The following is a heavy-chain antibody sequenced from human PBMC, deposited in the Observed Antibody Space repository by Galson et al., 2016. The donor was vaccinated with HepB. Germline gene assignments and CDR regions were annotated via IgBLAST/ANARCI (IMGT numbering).Heavy chain of an antibody. J-gene: IGHJ6*02. CDR2: FSRDGNYI. CDR3: ARGGTGRLAYYYYGMGV. D-gene: IGHD1-1*01. CDR1: GFTFSDYG. V-gene: IGHV3-30*03. Sequence: SLRLSCAASGFTFSDYGMHWVRQAPGKGLEWVAFFSRDGNYIYYADSLRGRFTISRDISKNTLYLQMNSLRPEDTAVYYCARGGTGRLAYYYYGMGVWGPGTTVTVSS.